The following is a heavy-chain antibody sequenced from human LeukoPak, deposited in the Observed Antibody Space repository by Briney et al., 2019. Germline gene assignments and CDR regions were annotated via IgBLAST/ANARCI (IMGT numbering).Heavy chain of an antibody. CDR3: AKGVGGIYGWFDS. D-gene: IGHD3-16*01. Sequence: PGGSLRLSCAASGFTFSSYAMSWVRQAPGKGLELVSAISGSGGSTYYADSVKGRFTISRDNSKNTLYLQMNSLRAEDTAVYYCAKGVGGIYGWFDSWGQGTLVTVSS. CDR2: ISGSGGST. V-gene: IGHV3-23*01. CDR1: GFTFSSYA. J-gene: IGHJ5*01.